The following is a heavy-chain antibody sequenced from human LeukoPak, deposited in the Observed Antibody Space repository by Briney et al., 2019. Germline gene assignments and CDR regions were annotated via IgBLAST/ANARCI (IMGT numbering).Heavy chain of an antibody. V-gene: IGHV4-4*07. J-gene: IGHJ3*02. CDR2: IYTSGST. CDR1: GGSISSYY. CDR3: AREGTNWGYAFDI. D-gene: IGHD7-27*01. Sequence: PSETLSLTCTVSGGSISSYYWSWIRQPVGKGLEWIGRIYTSGSTNYNPSLTSRVTMSVDTSKNQFSLTLSSVTAADTAVYYCAREGTNWGYAFDIWGQGTMVTVSS.